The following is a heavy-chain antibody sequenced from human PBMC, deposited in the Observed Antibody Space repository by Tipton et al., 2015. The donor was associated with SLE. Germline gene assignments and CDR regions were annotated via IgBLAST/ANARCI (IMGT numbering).Heavy chain of an antibody. CDR3: ARGGIYHDDSGNFDY. V-gene: IGHV4-39*07. J-gene: IGHJ4*02. CDR1: GGSISSSVYY. Sequence: TLSLTCTVSGGSISSSVYYWGWIRQPPGKGLEWIGSIYYSGSTYYNPSLKSRVTISLDTSKNQFSLNLRSVTAADTAVYYCARGGIYHDDSGNFDYWGQGTLVTASS. CDR2: IYYSGST. D-gene: IGHD3-22*01.